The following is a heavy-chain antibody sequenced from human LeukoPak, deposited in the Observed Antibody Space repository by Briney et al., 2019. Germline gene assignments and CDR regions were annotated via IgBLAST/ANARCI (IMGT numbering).Heavy chain of an antibody. CDR2: VHTSGST. CDR3: ARASDYDILTGYSPDAFDI. J-gene: IGHJ3*02. Sequence: PSETLSLTCTVSGGSVSSYYWSWIRQPAGKGLEWIGRVHTSGSTNYNPSLKSRVTMSVDTAKNQFSLKLSSVTAADTAVYYCARASDYDILTGYSPDAFDIWGQGTMVTVPS. D-gene: IGHD3-9*01. V-gene: IGHV4-4*07. CDR1: GGSVSSYY.